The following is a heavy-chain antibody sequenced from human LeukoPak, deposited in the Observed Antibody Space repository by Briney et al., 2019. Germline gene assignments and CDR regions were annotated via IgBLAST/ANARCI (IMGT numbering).Heavy chain of an antibody. CDR3: ARDPGITMIENNWFDP. CDR2: INSDVSTT. CDR1: GFTFSSYW. J-gene: IGHJ5*02. D-gene: IGHD3-22*01. V-gene: IGHV3-74*01. Sequence: GWSLRLSCAASGFTFSSYWMHWVRQAPGKGMVWVSRINSDVSTTRYADSVMVRFTIPRDNAKNTLYLQMISLRAEDTAAYYCARDPGITMIENNWFDPWGQGTLVTVSS.